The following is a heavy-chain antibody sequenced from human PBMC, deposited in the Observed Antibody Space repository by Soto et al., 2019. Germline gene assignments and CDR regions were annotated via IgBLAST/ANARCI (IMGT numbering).Heavy chain of an antibody. D-gene: IGHD1-7*01. CDR2: IYPGDSDT. CDR3: ARHWTGTLDDYYYYGMDV. Sequence: PGESLKISCKGSGYSFTSYWIGWVRQMPGKGLEWMGIIYPGDSDTRYSPSFQGQVTISADKSISTAYLQWSSLKASDTAMYYCARHWTGTLDDYYYYGMDVWGQGTTVTVSS. V-gene: IGHV5-51*01. CDR1: GYSFTSYW. J-gene: IGHJ6*02.